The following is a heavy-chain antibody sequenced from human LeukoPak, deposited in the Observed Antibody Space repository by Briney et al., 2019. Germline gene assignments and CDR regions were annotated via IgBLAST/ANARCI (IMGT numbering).Heavy chain of an antibody. CDR2: IYYSGST. CDR3: ARFGIGEGGQKLEPVDY. CDR1: GGSISSSTYF. V-gene: IGHV4-39*07. J-gene: IGHJ4*02. Sequence: PSETLSLTCTVSGGSISSSTYFWGWIRQPPGKGLEWIGTIYYSGSTYYNPSLKSRVTISVDKSKNQFSLKLSSVTAADTAVYYCARFGIGEGGQKLEPVDYWGQGTLVTVSS. D-gene: IGHD1-1*01.